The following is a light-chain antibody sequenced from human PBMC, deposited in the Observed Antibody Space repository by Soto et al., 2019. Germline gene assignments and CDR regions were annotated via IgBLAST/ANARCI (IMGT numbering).Light chain of an antibody. CDR3: QHYDNFPFT. CDR2: DAS. J-gene: IGKJ4*01. Sequence: DIQMTQSPSSLSASVGDRVTITCQASQDISNYLNWYQQKPGKGPNLLIYDASTLATGVPSRFSGSGSGTHFTLTISSLQPEDTAVYFCQHYDNFPFTFGGGTKVDIK. CDR1: QDISNY. V-gene: IGKV1-33*01.